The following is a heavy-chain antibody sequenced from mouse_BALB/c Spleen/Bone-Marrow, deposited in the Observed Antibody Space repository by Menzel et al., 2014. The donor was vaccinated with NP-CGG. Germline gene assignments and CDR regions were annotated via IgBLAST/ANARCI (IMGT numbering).Heavy chain of an antibody. J-gene: IGHJ1*01. CDR3: ARGYGNYDHWYFDV. V-gene: IGHV1-31*01. D-gene: IGHD2-1*01. CDR1: GYSFTGYY. Sequence: EVQLQESGPELVKPGASVKISCKASGYSFTGYYMHWVKQSHVKSLEWIGRINPYNGATSYNQNFKDKASLTVDKSSSTAYMELHSLTSEDSAAYYCARGYGNYDHWYFDVWGAGTTVTVSS. CDR2: INPYNGAT.